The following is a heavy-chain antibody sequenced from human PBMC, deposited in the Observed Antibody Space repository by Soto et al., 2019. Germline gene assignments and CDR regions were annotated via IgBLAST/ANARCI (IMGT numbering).Heavy chain of an antibody. V-gene: IGHV3-74*01. CDR3: ARGGTSTTYGGLFDN. Sequence: EVQLVESGGGLVQPGGSLRLSCAGSGFTFSGYWMHWGRQAPGKGPVWVSRLNPNGTFTTNADSVKSRFTISRDNAKNAVYLQMNSLRADDTAVYYCARGGTSTTYGGLFDNWGQGTLVTVTS. CDR1: GFTFSGYW. D-gene: IGHD2-2*01. CDR2: LNPNGTFT. J-gene: IGHJ4*02.